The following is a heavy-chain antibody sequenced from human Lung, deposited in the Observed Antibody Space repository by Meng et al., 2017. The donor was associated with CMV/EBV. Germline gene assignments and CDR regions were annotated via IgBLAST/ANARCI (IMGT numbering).Heavy chain of an antibody. Sequence: GXXRLSCAASGFTFSSYSMNWVRQAPGKGLEWVSSISSSSSYIYYADSVKGRFTISRDNAKNSLYLQMNSLRAEDTAVYYCARASVVVAARYYFDYWGQGXLVTVSS. V-gene: IGHV3-21*01. CDR1: GFTFSSYS. CDR2: ISSSSSYI. D-gene: IGHD2-15*01. CDR3: ARASVVVAARYYFDY. J-gene: IGHJ4*02.